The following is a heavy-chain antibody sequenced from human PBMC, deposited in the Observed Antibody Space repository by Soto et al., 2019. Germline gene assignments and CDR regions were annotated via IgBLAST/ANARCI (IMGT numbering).Heavy chain of an antibody. V-gene: IGHV1-69*13. CDR2: IIPIFGTP. CDR3: AVIPGMSRGSLINFDS. D-gene: IGHD1-26*01. Sequence: SVKVSCKASGVTFTRQDMRWVRQAPGQGLEWMGGIIPIFGTPQYAEKFQDRVTITADESTSTAYMELNSLGVEDTGRYYCAVIPGMSRGSLINFDSWGQGTLVTVSS. CDR1: GVTFTRQD. J-gene: IGHJ4*02.